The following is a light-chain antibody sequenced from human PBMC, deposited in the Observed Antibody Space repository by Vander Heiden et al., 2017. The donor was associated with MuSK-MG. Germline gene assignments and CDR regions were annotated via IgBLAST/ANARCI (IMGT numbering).Light chain of an antibody. CDR1: SGSIASNY. V-gene: IGLV6-57*01. Sequence: NFMLTQPHSVSESPGQTVTSSCTRSSGSIASNYVQWDQQRPGSSPTTVIYEDNQRPSGVPDRFSGSIDSSSNSASLTISGLKTEDEADYYCQSYDSSNVVFGGGTKLTVL. CDR3: QSYDSSNVV. J-gene: IGLJ2*01. CDR2: EDN.